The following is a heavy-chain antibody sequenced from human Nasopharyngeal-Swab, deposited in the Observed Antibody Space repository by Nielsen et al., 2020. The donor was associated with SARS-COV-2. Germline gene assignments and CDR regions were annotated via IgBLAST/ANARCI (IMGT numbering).Heavy chain of an antibody. J-gene: IGHJ4*02. D-gene: IGHD5-12*01. CDR1: GGSFSGYY. CDR3: ASRGYSGYDFDY. Sequence: SQTLSLTCAVHGGSFSGYYWSWIRQPPGKGLEWIGEINHSGSTNYNPSLKSRVTISVDTSKNQFSLKLSSVTAADTAVYYCASRGYSGYDFDYWGQGTLVTVSS. CDR2: INHSGST. V-gene: IGHV4-34*01.